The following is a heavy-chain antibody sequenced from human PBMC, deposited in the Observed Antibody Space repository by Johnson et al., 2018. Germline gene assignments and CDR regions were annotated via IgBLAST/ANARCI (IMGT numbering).Heavy chain of an antibody. J-gene: IGHJ6*02. CDR3: ARVLGNYGMDV. V-gene: IGHV3-11*01. CDR1: GFTFGDSY. D-gene: IGHD7-27*01. CDR2: ISSRGTPI. Sequence: VQLVESGGGLVQPGGSLRLSCAASGFTFGDSYISWIRQAPGKGLELLSYISSRGTPIYSADSGKGRFTIPRDNAKNSLDRQMNSLSAEDTAVYYCARVLGNYGMDVWGQGTTVTVSS.